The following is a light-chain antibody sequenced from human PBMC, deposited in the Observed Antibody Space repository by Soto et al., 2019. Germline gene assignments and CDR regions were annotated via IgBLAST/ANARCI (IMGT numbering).Light chain of an antibody. CDR1: QTISSW. CDR2: DAS. CDR3: QQYDSLPPLFT. V-gene: IGKV1-33*01. J-gene: IGKJ3*01. Sequence: DIQMTQSPSTLSGSVGDRVTITCRASQTISSWLAWYQQKPGKAPKLLIYDASNLETGVPSRFSGSASGTAFTFTISSLQPEDVATYYCQQYDSLPPLFTFGPGTKV.